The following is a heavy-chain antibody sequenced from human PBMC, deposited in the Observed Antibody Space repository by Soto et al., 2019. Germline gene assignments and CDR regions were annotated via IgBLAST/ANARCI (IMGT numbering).Heavy chain of an antibody. CDR1: GESITTSNW. D-gene: IGHD6-19*01. Sequence: PSETLSLTCTVSGESITTSNWCSWVRQPPGGGLEWIGEIYQHATTNHNPSLKRRTTISRDKSKNQFSLKVKSVTAADTAMYYCTRGDAAVSGDLYWGQGILVTVSS. V-gene: IGHV4-4*02. J-gene: IGHJ4*02. CDR3: TRGDAAVSGDLY. CDR2: IYQHATT.